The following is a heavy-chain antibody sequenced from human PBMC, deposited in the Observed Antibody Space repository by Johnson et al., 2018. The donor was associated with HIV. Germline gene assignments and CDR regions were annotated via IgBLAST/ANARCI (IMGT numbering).Heavy chain of an antibody. D-gene: IGHD3-16*01. Sequence: VQLVESGGGVVQPGRSLRLSCAASGFTFSSYAMHWVRQAPGKGLEWVARIKSKSDGGTTDYAAPVKGRFTISRDDSKNTLYLQMNSLKTEDTAVYYCTTDLIVVIPIGAFDVWGQGTTVTV. J-gene: IGHJ3*01. CDR3: TTDLIVVIPIGAFDV. V-gene: IGHV3-15*01. CDR2: IKSKSDGGTT. CDR1: GFTFSSYA.